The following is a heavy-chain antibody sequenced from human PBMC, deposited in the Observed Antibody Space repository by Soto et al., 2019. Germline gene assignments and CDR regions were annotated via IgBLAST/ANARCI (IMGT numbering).Heavy chain of an antibody. J-gene: IGHJ4*02. CDR3: TTVTVVDVHSDY. CDR1: GFTFSNAW. V-gene: IGHV3-15*01. D-gene: IGHD2-15*01. Sequence: EEQLVESGGGLVKPGGSLRLSCVASGFTFSNAWMSWVRQAPGKGLEWVGRVKSKADGGTADYPAPVKGRFTISRDDSENTLYLQMNSLKTEDTAVYYCTTVTVVDVHSDYWGQGTLVTVSS. CDR2: VKSKADGGTA.